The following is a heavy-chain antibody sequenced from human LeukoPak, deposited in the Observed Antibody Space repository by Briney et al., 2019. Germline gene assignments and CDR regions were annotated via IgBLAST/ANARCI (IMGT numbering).Heavy chain of an antibody. V-gene: IGHV1-18*01. CDR3: ARAPGVGPTYYYYMDV. D-gene: IGHD1-26*01. J-gene: IGHJ6*03. Sequence: ASVTVSCKASGYTFTSYGISWVRQAPGQGLEWMGWISAYNGNTNYAQKLQGRVTMTTDTSTSTAYMELRSLRSDDTAVYYCARAPGVGPTYYYYMDVWGKGTTVTVSS. CDR2: ISAYNGNT. CDR1: GYTFTSYG.